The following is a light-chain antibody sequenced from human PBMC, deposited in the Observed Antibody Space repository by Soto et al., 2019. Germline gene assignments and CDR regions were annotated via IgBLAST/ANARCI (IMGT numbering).Light chain of an antibody. CDR1: QRISNN. CDR2: GVS. J-gene: IGKJ1*01. Sequence: EKMMTQSPDTLSVSPGEIATLSCRSSQRISNNLAWYQQNPGRAPRLLLDGVSIRATGIPARFRGSGSGTEFTLIISGLQSEDFVVYFCQQYNNWPPWTFGQGTKVDIK. CDR3: QQYNNWPPWT. V-gene: IGKV3-15*01.